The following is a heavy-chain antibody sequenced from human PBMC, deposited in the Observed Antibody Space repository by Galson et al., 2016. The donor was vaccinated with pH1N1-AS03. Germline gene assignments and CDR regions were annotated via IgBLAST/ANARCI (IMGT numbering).Heavy chain of an antibody. V-gene: IGHV4-59*08. CDR3: ARAYLGMDV. CDR2: IHHSGKP. D-gene: IGHD3-22*01. Sequence: ETLSLTCTISGGSITTHYWSWIRQSPERGLQWIACIHHSGKPDCRPYPDNRVTTAVDVSKNQFSLKLSSVTAADTAVYYCARAYLGMDVWGQGTTVTVSS. J-gene: IGHJ6*02. CDR1: GGSITTHY.